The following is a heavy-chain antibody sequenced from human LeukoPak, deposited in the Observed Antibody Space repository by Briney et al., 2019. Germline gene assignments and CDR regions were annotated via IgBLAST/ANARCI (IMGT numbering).Heavy chain of an antibody. D-gene: IGHD3-10*01. J-gene: IGHJ4*02. CDR1: GGSISSYY. V-gene: IGHV4-59*01. Sequence: PSETLSLTCTVSGGSISSYYWSWIRQPPGKGLEWIGYIYYSGSTNYNPSLKSRVTISVDTSKNQFSLKLSSVTAADTAVYYCARRTHEGVIDYWGQGTLVTVSS. CDR3: ARRTHEGVIDY. CDR2: IYYSGST.